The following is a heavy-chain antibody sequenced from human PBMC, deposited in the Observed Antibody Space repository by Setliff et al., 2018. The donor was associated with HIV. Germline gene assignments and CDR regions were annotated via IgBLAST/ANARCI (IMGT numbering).Heavy chain of an antibody. CDR2: IYDSGSS. Sequence: PSETLSLTCTVSGASISTPNYYWSWIRQHPGKGLEFIGCIYDSGSSHYNPSLKSRVVISLDTSKNQFSLRLSSVTAADTAVYYCARAPTGELDFWGQGTLVTVS. V-gene: IGHV4-31*03. CDR1: GASISTPNYY. D-gene: IGHD7-27*01. CDR3: ARAPTGELDF. J-gene: IGHJ4*02.